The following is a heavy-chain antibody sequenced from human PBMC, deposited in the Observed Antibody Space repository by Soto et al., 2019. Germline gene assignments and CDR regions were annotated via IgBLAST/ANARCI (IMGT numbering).Heavy chain of an antibody. CDR1: GGTFSSYA. Sequence: ASVKVSCKASGGTFSSYAISWVRQAPGQGLEWMGGIIPIFGTANYAQKFQGRVTITADESTSTAYMELSSLRSEDTAVYYCARAPSPSFYGSGSYLDYWGQGTLVTVSS. V-gene: IGHV1-69*13. D-gene: IGHD3-10*01. CDR3: ARAPSPSFYGSGSYLDY. CDR2: IIPIFGTA. J-gene: IGHJ4*02.